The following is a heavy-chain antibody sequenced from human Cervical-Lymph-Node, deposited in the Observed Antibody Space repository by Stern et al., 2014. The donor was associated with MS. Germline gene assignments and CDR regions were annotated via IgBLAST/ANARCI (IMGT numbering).Heavy chain of an antibody. J-gene: IGHJ5*02. V-gene: IGHV4-39*01. D-gene: IGHD1-1*01. CDR3: ARGWLGTGTTFRFDP. Sequence: QVQLQESGPGLVKPSGTLSLTCSVSGDSISSITYYWSWIRQPPGKGLEWIATIYNSGNTYYDPSLKSRVTLSVDTSKNQIFLEVTSLTAADTAVYYCARGWLGTGTTFRFDPWGQGTLVTVSS. CDR1: GDSISSITYY. CDR2: IYNSGNT.